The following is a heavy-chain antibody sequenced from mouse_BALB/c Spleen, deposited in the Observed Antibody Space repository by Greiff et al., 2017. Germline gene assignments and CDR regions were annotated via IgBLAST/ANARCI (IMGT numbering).Heavy chain of an antibody. D-gene: IGHD1-1*01. V-gene: IGHV5-12-2*01. J-gene: IGHJ3*01. Sequence: EVMLVESGGGLVQPGGSLKLSCAASGFTFSSYTMSWVRQTPEKRLEWVAYISNGGGSTYYPDTVKGRFTISRDNAKNTLYLQMSSLKSEDTAMYYCARALDYGSSYGFAYWGQGTLVTVSA. CDR2: ISNGGGST. CDR3: ARALDYGSSYGFAY. CDR1: GFTFSSYT.